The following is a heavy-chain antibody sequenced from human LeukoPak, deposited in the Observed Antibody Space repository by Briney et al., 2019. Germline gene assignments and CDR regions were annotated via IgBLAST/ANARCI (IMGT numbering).Heavy chain of an antibody. V-gene: IGHV3-9*01. J-gene: IGHJ6*03. CDR2: ITWNSNGI. CDR3: ARAGRSGAKYYYYYMDV. Sequence: AGGSLRLSCTASGFTFDDHAMHWVRQAPGKGLEWVASITWNSNGINYAGSVKGRFTISRDNAKNSLYLQMNSLRAEDTALYYCARAGRSGAKYYYYYMDVWGKGTTVTVSS. CDR1: GFTFDDHA. D-gene: IGHD3-10*01.